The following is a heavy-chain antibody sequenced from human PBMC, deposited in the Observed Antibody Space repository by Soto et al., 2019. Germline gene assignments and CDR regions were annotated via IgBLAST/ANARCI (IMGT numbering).Heavy chain of an antibody. CDR2: ISWNSGSM. CDR1: GFTFDDYG. D-gene: IGHD3-10*01. J-gene: IGHJ6*02. V-gene: IGHV3-9*01. Sequence: GGSLRLSCAASGFTFDDYGMHWVRQAPGKGLEWVSGISWNSGSMGYADSVKGRFTISRDNSKNTLYLQMNSLRAEDTAVYYCAKDASVGLLWFGELIEYYGMDVWGQGTTVTVSS. CDR3: AKDASVGLLWFGELIEYYGMDV.